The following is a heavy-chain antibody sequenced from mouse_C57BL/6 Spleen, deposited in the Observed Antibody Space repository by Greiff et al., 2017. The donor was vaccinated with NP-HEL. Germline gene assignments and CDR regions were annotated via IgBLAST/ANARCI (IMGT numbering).Heavy chain of an antibody. CDR1: GYAFSSSW. D-gene: IGHD2-5*01. V-gene: IGHV1-82*01. J-gene: IGHJ4*01. Sequence: VQLVESGPELVKPGASVKISCKASGYAFSSSWMNWVKQRPGKGLEWIGRIYPGDGDTNYNGKFKGKATLTADKSSSTAYMQLSSLTSEDSAVYFCARRGYSTGAMDYWGQGTSVTVSS. CDR2: IYPGDGDT. CDR3: ARRGYSTGAMDY.